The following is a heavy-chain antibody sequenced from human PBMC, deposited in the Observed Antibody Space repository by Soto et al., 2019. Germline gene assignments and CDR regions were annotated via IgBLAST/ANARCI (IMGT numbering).Heavy chain of an antibody. CDR3: AKDRHYDNSGYYSNY. V-gene: IGHV3-23*01. Sequence: GGSLRLSCVASGFTFSSYAMSWVRQAPGKGLEWVSAISGSGGSTYYADSVKGRFTISRDNSKNTLYLQMNSLRAEDTAVYYCAKDRHYDNSGYYSNYWGQGTLVTVSS. D-gene: IGHD3-22*01. CDR2: ISGSGGST. J-gene: IGHJ4*02. CDR1: GFTFSSYA.